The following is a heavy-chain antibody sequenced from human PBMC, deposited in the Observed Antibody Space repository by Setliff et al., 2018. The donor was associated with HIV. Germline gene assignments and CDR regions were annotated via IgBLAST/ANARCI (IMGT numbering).Heavy chain of an antibody. J-gene: IGHJ5*02. CDR1: GGSISSSSYY. Sequence: TSETLFLTCTVSGGSISSSSYYWGWIRQPPGKGLEWIGSLYYNGNTYYNPSLKSRVTISVDTSKNQFSLKLSSVTAADTAVYYCARRKGYCSGPSCLEFSWFDPWGQGTLVTVSS. CDR2: LYYNGNT. CDR3: ARRKGYCSGPSCLEFSWFDP. V-gene: IGHV4-39*01. D-gene: IGHD2-2*01.